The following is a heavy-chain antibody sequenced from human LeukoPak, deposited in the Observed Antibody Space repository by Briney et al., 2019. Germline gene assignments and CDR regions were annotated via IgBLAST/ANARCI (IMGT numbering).Heavy chain of an antibody. V-gene: IGHV3-23*01. D-gene: IGHD6-19*01. J-gene: IGHJ4*02. Sequence: GGSLRLSCAASGFTFSNYAMNWVRQAPGKGLEWVSSITGSGGDTNYADSVKGRFAISRDNSKSTLYLQMNSLRVEDTAVYYCAQSAGYSDGWRFDYWGQGTLVTVSS. CDR1: GFTFSNYA. CDR2: ITGSGGDT. CDR3: AQSAGYSDGWRFDY.